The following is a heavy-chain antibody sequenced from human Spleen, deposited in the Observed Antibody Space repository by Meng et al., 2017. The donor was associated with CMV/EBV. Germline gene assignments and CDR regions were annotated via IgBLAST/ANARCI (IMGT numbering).Heavy chain of an antibody. Sequence: SETLSLTCTVSGGSVSSGSYYWSWIRQPPGKGLEWIGYIYYSGSTNYNPSLKSRVTISVDTSKNQFSLKLSSVTAADTAVYYCARGFTYYDFWSGYPNWFDPWGQGTLVTVSS. CDR2: IYYSGST. J-gene: IGHJ5*02. CDR1: GGSVSSGSYY. D-gene: IGHD3-3*01. V-gene: IGHV4-61*01. CDR3: ARGFTYYDFWSGYPNWFDP.